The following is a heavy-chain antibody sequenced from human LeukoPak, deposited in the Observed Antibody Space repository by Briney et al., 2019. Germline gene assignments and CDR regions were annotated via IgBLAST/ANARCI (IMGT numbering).Heavy chain of an antibody. D-gene: IGHD5-24*01. J-gene: IGHJ4*02. CDR1: GFTFSSYW. CDR3: ARGVDGYNYYFDY. V-gene: IGHV3-74*01. Sequence: GGSLRLSCAASGFTFSSYWMHWVRQAPGKGLVWVSRINSDGSSTSYADSVKGRFTISRDNAKNTLYLQMNSLRAEDTAVYYCARGVDGYNYYFDYWGQGTLVTVSS. CDR2: INSDGSST.